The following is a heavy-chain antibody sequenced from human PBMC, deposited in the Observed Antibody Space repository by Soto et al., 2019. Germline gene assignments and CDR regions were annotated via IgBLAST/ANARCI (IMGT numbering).Heavy chain of an antibody. J-gene: IGHJ4*02. CDR2: IIPIFGTA. CDR3: ARGAWIQLWSPHIVVVTAFDY. CDR1: GGTFSSYA. D-gene: IGHD2-21*02. V-gene: IGHV1-69*06. Sequence: GASVKVSCKASGGTFSSYAISWVRQAPGQGLEWMGGIIPIFGTANYAQKFQGRVTITADKSTSTAYMELSSLRSEDTAVYYCARGAWIQLWSPHIVVVTAFDYWGQGTLVTVSS.